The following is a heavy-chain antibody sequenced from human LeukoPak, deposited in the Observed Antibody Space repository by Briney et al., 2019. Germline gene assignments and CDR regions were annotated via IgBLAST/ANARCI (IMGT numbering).Heavy chain of an antibody. D-gene: IGHD1-26*01. V-gene: IGHV1-24*01. J-gene: IGHJ3*02. CDR3: AADFYCGSYSWIDPFDI. CDR1: GYRLTELS. CDR2: LSREDGKT. Sequence: ASVKVSCKVSGYRLTELSIHWVRQAPGIGLEWVGGLSREDGKTIYAQQFQGRLIMTEPTSTHTAYMELTSLPSEDTALYFCAADFYCGSYSWIDPFDIWGQGTMVTVSS.